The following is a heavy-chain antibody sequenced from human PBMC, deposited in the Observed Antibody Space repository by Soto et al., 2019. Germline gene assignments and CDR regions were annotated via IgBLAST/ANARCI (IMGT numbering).Heavy chain of an antibody. D-gene: IGHD1-1*01. V-gene: IGHV1-2*04. J-gene: IGHJ6*02. Sequence: RASVKVSCKASGYTFTGYYMHWVRQAPGQGLEWMGWINPNSGGTNYAQKFQGWVTMTRDTSISTAYMELSRLRSDDTAVYYCARSETGTMVYYGMAVWGQGTTVTVSS. CDR3: ARSETGTMVYYGMAV. CDR2: INPNSGGT. CDR1: GYTFTGYY.